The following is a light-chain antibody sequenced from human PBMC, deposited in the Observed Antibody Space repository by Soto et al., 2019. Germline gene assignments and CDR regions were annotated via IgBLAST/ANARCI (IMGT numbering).Light chain of an antibody. CDR3: QQYYSSTIT. CDR1: QSVLYSSNNKNY. J-gene: IGKJ5*01. CDR2: WAS. V-gene: IGKV4-1*01. Sequence: DIVMAEAPDSLAVSXXGXAXXXXXGGQSVLYSSNNKNYLAWYQQKPGQPPKLLIYWASTRESGVPDRFSGSGSETDFTLTISSLQAEDVAVYYCQQYYSSTITFGQGTRLEIK.